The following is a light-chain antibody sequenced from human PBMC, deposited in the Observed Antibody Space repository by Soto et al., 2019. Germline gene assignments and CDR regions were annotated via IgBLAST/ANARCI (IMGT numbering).Light chain of an antibody. J-gene: IGKJ2*01. CDR3: QQIHSTSSYT. Sequence: DIQMTQSPSSLSASVGDRVTITCRASQNIRNYLNWYQQRPGKTPNLLVYAASNLRGGVPSRFSGSGSGTVFTLTFNSLQPEDFATYYCQQIHSTSSYTFGQGTRVDIK. V-gene: IGKV1-39*01. CDR1: QNIRNY. CDR2: AAS.